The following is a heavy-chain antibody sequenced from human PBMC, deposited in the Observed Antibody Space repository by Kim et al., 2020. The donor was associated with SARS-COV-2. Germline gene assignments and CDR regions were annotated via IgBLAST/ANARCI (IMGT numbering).Heavy chain of an antibody. Sequence: GGSLRLSCAASGFTFSSYGMHWVRQAPGKGLEWVAVISYDGSNKYYADSVKGRFTISRDNSKNTLYLQMNSLRAEDTAVYYCAKESGSGSYYAWTYYYYCMDVWGQGTLVTVSS. CDR3: AKESGSGSYYAWTYYYYCMDV. J-gene: IGHJ6*02. V-gene: IGHV3-30*18. CDR1: GFTFSSYG. CDR2: ISYDGSNK. D-gene: IGHD3-10*01.